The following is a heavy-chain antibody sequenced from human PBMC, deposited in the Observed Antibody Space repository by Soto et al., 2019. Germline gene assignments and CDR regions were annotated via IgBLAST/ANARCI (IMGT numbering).Heavy chain of an antibody. CDR1: GYTFTGYY. V-gene: IGHV1-2*02. J-gene: IGHJ4*02. CDR2: INPKTGGT. D-gene: IGHD1-26*01. Sequence: ASVKVSCKASGYTFTGYYMHWVRQAPGQGLEWMAWINPKTGGTMYPQKFQGRVTMTWDTSISTAYMALTRLRSDDTAVYSCPRDLANGGGSAGFDCWGKGTLVTVSS. CDR3: PRDLANGGGSAGFDC.